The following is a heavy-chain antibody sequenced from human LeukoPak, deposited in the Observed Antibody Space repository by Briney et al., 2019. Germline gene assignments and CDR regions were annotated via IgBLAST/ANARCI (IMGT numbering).Heavy chain of an antibody. D-gene: IGHD3-16*01. CDR1: GFTFSNAW. CDR2: ISGSGGTT. J-gene: IGHJ3*02. Sequence: GGSLRLSCVTSGFTFSNAWMSWVRQAPGKGLEWVSGISGSGGTTYYADSVKGRFTISRDNSKNTLYLQMNRLRAEDTAVYYCAKDPDYQLLSRAAFDTWGQGTMVTVSS. CDR3: AKDPDYQLLSRAAFDT. V-gene: IGHV3-23*01.